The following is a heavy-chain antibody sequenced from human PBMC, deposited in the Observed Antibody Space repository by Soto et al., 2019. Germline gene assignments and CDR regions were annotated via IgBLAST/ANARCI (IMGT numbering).Heavy chain of an antibody. CDR3: ARARVVVPAAVYYYYGMDV. V-gene: IGHV3-30-3*01. CDR1: GFTFSSYA. J-gene: IGHJ6*02. D-gene: IGHD2-2*01. Sequence: GESLKISCAASGFTFSSYAMHWVRQAPGKGLEWVAVISYDGSNKYYADSVKGRFTISRDNSKNTLYLQMNSLRAEDTAVYYCARARVVVPAAVYYYYGMDVWGQGTTVTVSS. CDR2: ISYDGSNK.